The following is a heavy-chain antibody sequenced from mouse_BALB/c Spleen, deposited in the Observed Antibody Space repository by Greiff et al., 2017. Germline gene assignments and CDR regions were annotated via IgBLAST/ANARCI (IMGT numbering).Heavy chain of an antibody. CDR3: ARGDRYDGDWYFDV. J-gene: IGHJ1*01. CDR1: GFSLTSYG. V-gene: IGHV2-9*02. Sequence: QVQLKESGPGLVAPSQSLSITCTVSGFSLTSYGVHWVRQPPGKGLEWLGVIWAGGSTNYNSALMSRLSISKDNSKSQVFLKMNSLQTDDTAMYYGARGDRYDGDWYFDVWGAGTTVTVSS. D-gene: IGHD2-14*01. CDR2: IWAGGST.